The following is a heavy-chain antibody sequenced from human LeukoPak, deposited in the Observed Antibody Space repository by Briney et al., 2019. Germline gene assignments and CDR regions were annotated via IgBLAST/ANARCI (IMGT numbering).Heavy chain of an antibody. V-gene: IGHV3-74*01. D-gene: IGHD3-22*01. CDR3: GKGGGDDSSGYKKNWFDP. CDR1: GFTFSSYW. J-gene: IGHJ5*02. CDR2: INSDGSST. Sequence: PGGSLRLSCAASGFTFSSYWMHWVRQAPGKGLVWVSRINSDGSSTSYADSVKGRFTISRDNAKNTLYLQMNSLRAEDTAVYYCGKGGGDDSSGYKKNWFDPWGQGTLVTVSS.